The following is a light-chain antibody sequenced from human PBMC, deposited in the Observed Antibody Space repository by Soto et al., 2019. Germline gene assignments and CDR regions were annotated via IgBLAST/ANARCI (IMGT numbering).Light chain of an antibody. V-gene: IGLV1-51*01. CDR3: ATWDGSLPGEV. CDR1: SSNIGNNY. CDR2: DNN. Sequence: QSVLTQSASVSAAPGQKVTISCSGSSSNIGNNYVSRYQQLPGTAPKLLIYDNNKRPSGIPDRFSGSKSGTSGTLDITGLQTGDEADYYCATWDGSLPGEVFGGGTKLT. J-gene: IGLJ2*01.